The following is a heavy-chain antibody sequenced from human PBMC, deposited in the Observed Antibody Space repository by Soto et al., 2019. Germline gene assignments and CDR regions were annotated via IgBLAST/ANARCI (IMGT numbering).Heavy chain of an antibody. CDR3: ARAQSRDFWSGYSLPLATLDAFDI. Sequence: QVQLVQSGAEVKKPGASVKVSCKASGYTFTGYYMHWVRQAPGQGLEWMGWINPNSGGTNYAQKCQCWVTMTRDPSISTAYMELSRLRSDDTAVYYCARAQSRDFWSGYSLPLATLDAFDIWGQGTMVTVSS. CDR2: INPNSGGT. D-gene: IGHD3-3*01. V-gene: IGHV1-2*04. J-gene: IGHJ3*02. CDR1: GYTFTGYY.